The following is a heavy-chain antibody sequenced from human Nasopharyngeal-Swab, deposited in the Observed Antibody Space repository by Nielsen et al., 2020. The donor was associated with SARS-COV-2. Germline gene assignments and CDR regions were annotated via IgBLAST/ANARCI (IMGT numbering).Heavy chain of an antibody. V-gene: IGHV1-18*01. Sequence: WVRQAPGQGLEWMGWISAYSGNTNYAQKLQGRVTMTTDTSTSTAYMELRSLRSDDTAVYYCARDGCSGGSCYSSIGPYYYYYGMDVWGQGTTVTVSS. CDR2: ISAYSGNT. CDR3: ARDGCSGGSCYSSIGPYYYYYGMDV. D-gene: IGHD2-15*01. J-gene: IGHJ6*02.